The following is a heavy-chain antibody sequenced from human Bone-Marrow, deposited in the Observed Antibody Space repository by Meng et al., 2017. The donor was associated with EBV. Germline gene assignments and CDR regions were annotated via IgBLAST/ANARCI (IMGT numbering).Heavy chain of an antibody. D-gene: IGHD3-10*01. CDR1: GGTFTSDA. J-gene: IGHJ4*02. Sequence: VRVVESGAEVKKPGSSVTVSCKTSGGTFTSDAISWVRQAPGQGLEWMGGLIPMSGAPNYAQKFQGRITITADESTSTHYMDLSSLRSEDTAVYYCASESGRGYTPDYWGQGTLVTVSS. V-gene: IGHV1-69*01. CDR2: LIPMSGAP. CDR3: ASESGRGYTPDY.